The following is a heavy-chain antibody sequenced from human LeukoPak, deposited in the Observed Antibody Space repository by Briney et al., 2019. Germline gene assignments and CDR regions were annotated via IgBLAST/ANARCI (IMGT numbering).Heavy chain of an antibody. CDR3: ARASRRDIVVVPAATKGENWFDP. V-gene: IGHV4-34*01. CDR2: INHSGST. CDR1: GGSFSGYC. Sequence: SETLSLTCAVYGGSFSGYCWSWIRQPPGKGLEWIGEINHSGSTNYNPSLKSRVTISVDTSKNQFSLKLSSVTAADTAVYYCARASRRDIVVVPAATKGENWFDPWGQGTLVTVSS. D-gene: IGHD2-2*01. J-gene: IGHJ5*02.